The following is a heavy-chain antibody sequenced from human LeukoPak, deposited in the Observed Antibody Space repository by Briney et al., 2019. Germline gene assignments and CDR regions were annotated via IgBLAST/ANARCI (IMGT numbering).Heavy chain of an antibody. CDR3: ARSLGYCSGGSCHNYYGMDV. Sequence: SQTLSLTCTVSGGSISSGGYYWSWIRQHPGKGLEWLGYIYYSGSTHYNPSLKSRVTISVDTSKNQFSLKLSSVTAADTAVYYCARSLGYCSGGSCHNYYGMDVWGQGTTVTVSS. J-gene: IGHJ6*02. CDR1: GGSISSGGYY. V-gene: IGHV4-31*03. D-gene: IGHD2-15*01. CDR2: IYYSGST.